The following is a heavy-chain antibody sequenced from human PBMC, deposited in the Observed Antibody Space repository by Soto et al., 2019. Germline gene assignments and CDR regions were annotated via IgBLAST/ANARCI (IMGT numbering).Heavy chain of an antibody. Sequence: EASVKVSCKASGYIFSANYIHWVRQAPGQGLEWLGWINPHSGATNYAQKFLGRVTMSADTSASTAYMDLARLKSDDTAVYYCVRANALGFSNWFDHWGRGTLVTVSS. J-gene: IGHJ5*02. V-gene: IGHV1-2*02. D-gene: IGHD3-10*01. CDR2: INPHSGAT. CDR1: GYIFSANY. CDR3: VRANALGFSNWFDH.